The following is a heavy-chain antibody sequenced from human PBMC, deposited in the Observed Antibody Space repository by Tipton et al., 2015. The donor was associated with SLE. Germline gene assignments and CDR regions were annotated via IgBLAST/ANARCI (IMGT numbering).Heavy chain of an antibody. CDR1: GYTFTGDY. Sequence: QSGPEVKKPGASVKVSCKASGYTFTGDYIHWVRQAPGQGLEWMGWINPKSGGTNYAQKLHGRVNMTRDTSINTAYMELTRLTSDDTAVYFCARDLDVLVVPAAMAYWGQGTLIPVSS. CDR2: INPKSGGT. J-gene: IGHJ4*02. D-gene: IGHD2-2*01. V-gene: IGHV1-2*02. CDR3: ARDLDVLVVPAAMAY.